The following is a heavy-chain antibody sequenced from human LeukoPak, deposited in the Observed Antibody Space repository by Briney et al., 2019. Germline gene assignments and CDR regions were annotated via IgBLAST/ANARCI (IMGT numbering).Heavy chain of an antibody. CDR1: GGSISSHY. Sequence: KPSETLSLTCSVSGGSISSHYWSWIRQPPGKGLEWIGYIYYSGSTKYNPSLKSRVTISVDTSSNQLSLHLTSVTAADTATYYCSRESGPFCPFGYWGQGTLVIVSS. J-gene: IGHJ4*02. D-gene: IGHD1-26*01. CDR3: SRESGPFCPFGY. V-gene: IGHV4-59*11. CDR2: IYYSGST.